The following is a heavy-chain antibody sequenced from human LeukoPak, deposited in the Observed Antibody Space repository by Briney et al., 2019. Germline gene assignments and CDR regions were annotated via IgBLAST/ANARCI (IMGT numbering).Heavy chain of an antibody. CDR3: ARSRDGYNRGAFDI. CDR2: IYYSGST. Sequence: SETLSLTCTVSGGSISSYYWSRIRQPPGKGLEWIGYIYYSGSTNYNPSLKSRVTISVDTSKNQFSLKLSSVTAADTAVYYCARSRDGYNRGAFDIWGQGTMVTVSS. V-gene: IGHV4-59*01. J-gene: IGHJ3*02. D-gene: IGHD5-24*01. CDR1: GGSISSYY.